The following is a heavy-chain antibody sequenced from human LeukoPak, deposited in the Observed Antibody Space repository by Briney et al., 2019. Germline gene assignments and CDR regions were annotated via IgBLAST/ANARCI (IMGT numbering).Heavy chain of an antibody. J-gene: IGHJ4*02. CDR2: IIPIFGTA. CDR1: GGTFSSYA. V-gene: IGHV1-69*01. D-gene: IGHD5-18*01. Sequence: GSSVKVSCKASGGTFSSYAISWVRQAPGQGLEWMGGIIPIFGTANYAQKFQGRVTITADESTSTAYMELSSLRSEDTAVYYCARGPVDTAMDPLYYFDHWGQGTLVTVSS. CDR3: ARGPVDTAMDPLYYFDH.